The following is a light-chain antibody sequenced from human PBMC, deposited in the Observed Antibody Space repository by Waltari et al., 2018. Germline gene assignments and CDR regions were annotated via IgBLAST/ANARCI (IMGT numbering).Light chain of an antibody. J-gene: IGLJ1*01. CDR1: SGAVGGYIY. CDR3: CSYTSSNTYV. V-gene: IGLV2-14*03. CDR2: DVI. Sequence: QSALTQPASVSGSPGQSITLSCTGTSGAVGGYIYVSWYQQHPGKAPKLMIYDVINRPSGVSKRCSGSKSGNTASLTISGLQAEDEADYYCCSYTSSNTYVFGTGTKVTVL.